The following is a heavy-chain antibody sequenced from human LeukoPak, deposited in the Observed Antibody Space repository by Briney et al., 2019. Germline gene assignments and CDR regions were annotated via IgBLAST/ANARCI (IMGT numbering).Heavy chain of an antibody. V-gene: IGHV3-21*01. CDR1: GFTFSSYS. D-gene: IGHD5-12*01. CDR3: ARSQRGYSGYDY. J-gene: IGHJ4*02. CDR2: ISSSSSYI. Sequence: PGGSLRLSCAASGFTFSSYSMNWVRQAPGKGLEWVSSISSSSSYIYYADSVKGRFTISRDNAKNSLYLQMNSLRAEDTAVYYCARSQRGYSGYDYQGQGTLVTVSS.